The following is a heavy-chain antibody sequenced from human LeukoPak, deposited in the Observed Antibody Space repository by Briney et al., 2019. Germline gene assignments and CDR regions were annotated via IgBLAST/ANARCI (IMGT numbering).Heavy chain of an antibody. D-gene: IGHD1-26*01. V-gene: IGHV3-48*03. J-gene: IGHJ4*02. CDR1: GFTVSNYY. Sequence: HPGGSLRLSCAASGFTVSNYYMSWVRQAPGKGLEWVSYISSSGTTISYAQSVKGRFTITRDNAQNSLTLHMNTLRADDTAVYYCAKDGGTHFDHWGQGTLVTVSS. CDR2: ISSSGTTI. CDR3: AKDGGTHFDH.